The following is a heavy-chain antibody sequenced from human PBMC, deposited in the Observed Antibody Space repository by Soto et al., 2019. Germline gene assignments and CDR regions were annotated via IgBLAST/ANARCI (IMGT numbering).Heavy chain of an antibody. Sequence: QVQLVQSGAEVKKPGASVKVSCKASGYTFTSYDINWVRQATGQGLEWMGWMNPNSGNTGYAQKVQGIVTMTRNTSISTAYMELSSLRSEDTAVYSFARALTRMGDSSCYHYWGQGPMVTVSS. D-gene: IGHD3-22*01. CDR2: MNPNSGNT. V-gene: IGHV1-8*01. CDR1: GYTFTSYD. J-gene: IGHJ4*02. CDR3: ARALTRMGDSSCYHY.